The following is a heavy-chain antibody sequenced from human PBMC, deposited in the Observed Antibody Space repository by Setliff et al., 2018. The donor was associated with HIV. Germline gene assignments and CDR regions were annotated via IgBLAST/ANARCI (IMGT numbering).Heavy chain of an antibody. V-gene: IGHV1-2*02. CDR1: GYTFTGYY. CDR3: ATLDY. CDR2: INPNSGYS. Sequence: GASVKVSCKASGYTFTGYYIHWLRQARGQGLEWMGWINPNSGYSKYAQKFQGRLTMTRDTSISTAYMELSRLTSDDTAVYYCATLDYWGQGTLVTVSS. J-gene: IGHJ4*02.